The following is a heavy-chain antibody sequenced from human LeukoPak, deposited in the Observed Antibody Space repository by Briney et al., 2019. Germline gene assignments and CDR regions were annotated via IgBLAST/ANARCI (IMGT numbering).Heavy chain of an antibody. Sequence: SLRLSCAASGFTFSSYTMHWVRQAPGKGLEWVAVISYDGSNKYYADSVKGRFTISRDNSKNTLYLQMNSLRAEDTAVYYCARAAPRKQWLPSYFDYWGQGTLVTVSS. CDR2: ISYDGSNK. CDR1: GFTFSSYT. J-gene: IGHJ4*02. V-gene: IGHV3-30-3*01. CDR3: ARAAPRKQWLPSYFDY. D-gene: IGHD6-19*01.